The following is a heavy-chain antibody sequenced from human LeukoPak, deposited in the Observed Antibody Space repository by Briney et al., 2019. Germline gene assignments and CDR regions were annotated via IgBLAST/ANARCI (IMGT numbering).Heavy chain of an antibody. CDR2: IYYSGST. V-gene: IGHV4-59*12. CDR3: ARDGYSPSESTDRGEHPFDY. D-gene: IGHD5-24*01. Sequence: SETLSLTCTVSGGSISSYYWSWIRQPPGKGLEWIGYIYYSGSTNYNPSLKSRVTISVDTSKNQFSLKLSSVTAADTAVYYCARDGYSPSESTDRGEHPFDYWGQGTLVTVSS. J-gene: IGHJ4*02. CDR1: GGSISSYY.